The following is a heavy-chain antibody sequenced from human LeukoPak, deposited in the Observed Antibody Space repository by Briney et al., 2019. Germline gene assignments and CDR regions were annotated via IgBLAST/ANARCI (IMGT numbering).Heavy chain of an antibody. J-gene: IGHJ4*02. CDR2: IYYSGST. D-gene: IGHD3-22*01. V-gene: IGHV4-39*01. CDR3: ARQRNYYDSSGYYYAIDY. CDR1: GGSISSSSYY. Sequence: SETLSLTCTVSGGSISSSSYYWGWVRQPPGKGLEWLGSIYYSGSTYYNPSLKSRVTISVDTSKNQFSLKLSSVTAADTAVYYCARQRNYYDSSGYYYAIDYWGQGTLVTVSS.